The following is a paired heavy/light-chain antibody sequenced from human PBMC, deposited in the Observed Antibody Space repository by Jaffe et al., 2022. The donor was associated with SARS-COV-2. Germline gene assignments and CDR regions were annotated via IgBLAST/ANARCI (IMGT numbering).Heavy chain of an antibody. CDR2: IYYSGSV. CDR1: GDSMRSSDDY. D-gene: IGHD2-2*01. V-gene: IGHV4-31*03. J-gene: IGHJ4*02. Sequence: QVLLRESGPGLVQPSQTLSLTCFVSGDSMRSSDDYWGWIRQHPGRGLEWIGYIYYSGSVFYNPSLKSRVTISVDTSKNQFSLKLTSVTAADTAIYYCARDSSSWLRFDSWGQGLLVSVSS. CDR3: ARDSSSWLRFDS.
Light chain of an antibody. J-gene: IGLJ2*01. CDR1: SSNIGGNP. CDR2: NNN. V-gene: IGLV1-44*01. Sequence: QSVLTQPPSVSGTPGQTVTISCSGSSSNIGGNPVNWYQQLPGTAPKLLIYNNNERPSRVPDRFSASKSGTSASLAISGLQFEDEADYYCAAWDDSLNGSFGGGTKLTVL. CDR3: AAWDDSLNGS.